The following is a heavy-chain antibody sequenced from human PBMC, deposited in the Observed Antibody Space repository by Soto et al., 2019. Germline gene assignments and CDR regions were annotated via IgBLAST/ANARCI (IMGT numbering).Heavy chain of an antibody. CDR1: GGSISSYY. CDR2: IYYSGIT. V-gene: IGHV4-59*08. Sequence: QVQLQESGTGLVKPSETLSLTCTVSGGSISSYYWSWIRQPPGKGLEWIGYIYYSGITNYTPTLKSRVTISVDTSKNQFSLQLSSVTAADTAVYYCARRYGSCFDYWGQGTLVTVSS. J-gene: IGHJ4*02. CDR3: ARRYGSCFDY. D-gene: IGHD5-18*01.